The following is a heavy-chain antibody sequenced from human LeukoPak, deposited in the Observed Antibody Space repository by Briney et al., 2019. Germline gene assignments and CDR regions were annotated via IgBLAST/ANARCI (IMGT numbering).Heavy chain of an antibody. CDR2: TYPGGSDT. J-gene: IGHJ4*02. D-gene: IGHD3-10*01. CDR1: GYNFSNYW. CDR3: ARGSGSHFPDFEY. Sequence: GESLKISCKGSGYNFSNYWIAWVRQMPGKGLEWMGITYPGGSDTKYSPSFQGQVTISADKSINTAYLQWSSLKASDTAMYYCARGSGSHFPDFEYWGQGTLVIVSS. V-gene: IGHV5-51*01.